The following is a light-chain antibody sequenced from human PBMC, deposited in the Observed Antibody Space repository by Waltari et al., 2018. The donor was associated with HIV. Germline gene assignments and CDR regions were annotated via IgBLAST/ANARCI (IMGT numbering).Light chain of an antibody. CDR2: RDK. CDR3: QSADSTGTYWV. V-gene: IGLV3-25*03. CDR1: ALPTQY. Sequence: SYELTQPPSASVSPGQTARISCSGDALPTQYVFWYQQRPGQAPVMVIYRDKERPSGIPERFAGSSAGTTGTLTISGVQAEDEADYYCQSADSTGTYWVFGGGTKLTVL. J-gene: IGLJ3*02.